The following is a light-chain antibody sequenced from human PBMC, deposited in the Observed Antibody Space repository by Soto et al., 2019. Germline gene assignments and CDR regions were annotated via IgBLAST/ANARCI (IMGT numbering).Light chain of an antibody. J-gene: IGLJ1*01. CDR1: SSDVGGYNS. Sequence: QSALTQPRSVSGSPGQSVTISCTGTSSDVGGYNSVSWYQQDPGKAPKLMIYDVSKRPSGVPDRFSGSKSGNTASLTISGLQAEDEADYYCCTYAGSYPFVFGTGTKLTVL. V-gene: IGLV2-11*01. CDR2: DVS. CDR3: CTYAGSYPFV.